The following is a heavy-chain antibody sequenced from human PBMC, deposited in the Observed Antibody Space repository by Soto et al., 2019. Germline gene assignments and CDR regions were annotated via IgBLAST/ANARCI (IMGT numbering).Heavy chain of an antibody. D-gene: IGHD1-7*01. CDR1: GGSVSSGSYY. Sequence: SETLSLTCTVSGGSVSSGSYYWSWIRQPPGKGLEWIGYIYYSGSTNYNPSLRSRVTISVDTSKNQFSLKLSSVTAADTAVYYCARVDAANYAPEFDYWGQGTLVTVSS. CDR2: IYYSGST. J-gene: IGHJ4*02. V-gene: IGHV4-61*01. CDR3: ARVDAANYAPEFDY.